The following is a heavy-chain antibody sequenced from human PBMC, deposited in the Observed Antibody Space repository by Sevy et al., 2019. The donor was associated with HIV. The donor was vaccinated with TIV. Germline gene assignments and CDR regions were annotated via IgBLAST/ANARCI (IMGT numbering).Heavy chain of an antibody. Sequence: GGSLRLSCAASGFTVSSNYMNWVRQAPGKGLEWVSVIYSGGRTFYADSMKGRLIISRDSSKNTLYLQMNSLRAEDTAVYYCARDFSIVGATRYFDYWGQGTLVTVSS. V-gene: IGHV3-53*01. CDR1: GFTVSSNY. CDR2: IYSGGRT. CDR3: ARDFSIVGATRYFDY. D-gene: IGHD1-26*01. J-gene: IGHJ4*02.